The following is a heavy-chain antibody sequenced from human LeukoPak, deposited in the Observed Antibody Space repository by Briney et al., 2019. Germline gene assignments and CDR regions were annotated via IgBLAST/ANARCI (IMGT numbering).Heavy chain of an antibody. CDR1: GFTFNSYG. D-gene: IGHD3-10*01. Sequence: GGSLRLSCAASGFTFNSYGMNWVRQAPGKGLEWLSYIRSSGNTIYYADSVKGRFTISRDNAKNSLSLQMNSLRDDDTAVYYCAKTPRFTRSWFAFDIWGQGTVVTVSS. V-gene: IGHV3-48*02. J-gene: IGHJ3*02. CDR2: IRSSGNTI. CDR3: AKTPRFTRSWFAFDI.